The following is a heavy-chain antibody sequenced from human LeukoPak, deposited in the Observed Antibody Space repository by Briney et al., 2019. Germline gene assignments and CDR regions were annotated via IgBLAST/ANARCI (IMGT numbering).Heavy chain of an antibody. CDR1: GFTFSSYS. J-gene: IGHJ4*02. CDR2: ISSSSSYI. V-gene: IGHV3-21*01. CDR3: ATGCMITFGGVSDY. D-gene: IGHD3-16*01. Sequence: GGSLRLSCAASGFTFSSYSMNWVRQAPGKGLEWVSSISSSSSYIYYADSVKGRFTISRDNAKNSLYLQMNSLRAEDTAVYCCATGCMITFGGVSDYWGQGTLVTVSS.